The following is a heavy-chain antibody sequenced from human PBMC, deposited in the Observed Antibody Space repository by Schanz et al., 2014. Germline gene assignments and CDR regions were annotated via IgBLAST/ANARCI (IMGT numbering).Heavy chain of an antibody. Sequence: VQLVESGGGLVQPGGSLRLSCAASGFTFSDHYMDWVRQAPGKGLEWVAVIWSDGSTKYYADSVKGRFTISRDNSKNTLYLQMNTLRAEDTAVYYCARPRFDYGEVDYWGQGTLVTVSS. V-gene: IGHV3-33*08. CDR2: IWSDGSTK. D-gene: IGHD4-17*01. CDR3: ARPRFDYGEVDY. J-gene: IGHJ4*02. CDR1: GFTFSDHY.